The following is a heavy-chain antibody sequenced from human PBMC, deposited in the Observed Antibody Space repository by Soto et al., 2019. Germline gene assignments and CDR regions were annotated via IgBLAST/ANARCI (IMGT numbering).Heavy chain of an antibody. J-gene: IGHJ4*02. CDR3: ARVGWITMVRGVQFDY. D-gene: IGHD3-10*01. CDR2: ISSSSYI. CDR1: GFTFSSYS. V-gene: IGHV3-21*01. Sequence: PGGSLRLSCAASGFTFSSYSMNWVRQAPGKGLEWVSSISSSSYIYYADSVKGRFTISRDNAKNSLYLQMNSLRAEDTAVYYCARVGWITMVRGVQFDYWGQGTLVTVSS.